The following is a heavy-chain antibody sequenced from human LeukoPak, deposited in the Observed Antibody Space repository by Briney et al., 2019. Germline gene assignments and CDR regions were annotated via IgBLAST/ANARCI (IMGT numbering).Heavy chain of an antibody. CDR2: INPNSGGT. V-gene: IGHV1-2*06. Sequence: ASVKVSRKASGYTFTGYYMHWVRQAPGQGLEWMGRINPNSGGTNYAQKFQGRVTMTRDTSISTAYMELSRLRSDDTAVYYCARARGGYNPDFDYWGQGTLVTVSS. J-gene: IGHJ4*02. D-gene: IGHD5-24*01. CDR3: ARARGGYNPDFDY. CDR1: GYTFTGYY.